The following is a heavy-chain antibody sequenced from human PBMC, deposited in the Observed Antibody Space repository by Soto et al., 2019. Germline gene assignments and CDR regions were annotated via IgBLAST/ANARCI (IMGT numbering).Heavy chain of an antibody. V-gene: IGHV4-39*01. CDR2: IYYSGST. J-gene: IGHJ4*02. CDR1: GGSISSSSYY. CDR3: ARQRGAAAVH. Sequence: QLQLQESGPGLVKPSETLSLTCTVSGGSISSSSYYWGWIRQPPGKGLEWIGSIYYSGSTYYNPSLTSRVTISVDTSKNQFALKLSSVTAADTAVYYCARQRGAAAVHWGQGTLVTVSS. D-gene: IGHD6-13*01.